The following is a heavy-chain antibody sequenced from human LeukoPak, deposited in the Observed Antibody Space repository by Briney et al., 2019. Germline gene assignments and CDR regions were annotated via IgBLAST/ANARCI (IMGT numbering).Heavy chain of an antibody. V-gene: IGHV4-4*02. J-gene: IGHJ1*01. D-gene: IGHD3-3*01. CDR3: ARGSTIFGFQH. Sequence: SETLSLTCAVSGGSIINSNWWSWVRQPPGKGLEWIGEIDHSGSTSYNPSLKSQVTMSVDRSQNQFSLRLSTVTAADTAVYFCARGSTIFGFQHWGQGTLVTVSS. CDR1: GGSIINSNW. CDR2: IDHSGST.